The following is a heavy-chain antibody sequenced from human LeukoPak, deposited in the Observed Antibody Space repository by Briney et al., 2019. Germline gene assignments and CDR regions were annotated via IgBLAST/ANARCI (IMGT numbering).Heavy chain of an antibody. CDR3: ARHDCSGGSCYSDYFDY. CDR1: GYTFTSYG. J-gene: IGHJ4*02. Sequence: GASVKVSCKASGYTFTSYGISWVRQAPGQGLEWMGWISAYNGNTNYAQKLQGRVTTTTDTSTSTAYMELRSLRSDDTAVYYCARHDCSGGSCYSDYFDYWGQGTLVTVSS. V-gene: IGHV1-18*01. CDR2: ISAYNGNT. D-gene: IGHD2-15*01.